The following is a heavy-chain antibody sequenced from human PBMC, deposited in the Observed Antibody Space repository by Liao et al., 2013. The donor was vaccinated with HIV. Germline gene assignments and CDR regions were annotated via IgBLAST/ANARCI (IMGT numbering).Heavy chain of an antibody. CDR1: GGSISSGGYS. V-gene: IGHV4-30-2*01. D-gene: IGHD3-22*01. Sequence: QLQLQESGSGLVKPSQTLSLTCAVSGGSISSGGYSWSWIRQPPGKGLEWIGYIYHSGSTYYNPSLKSRVTISVDRSKNHFSLKLSSVTAADTAVYYCARGPLTYYYDSSGPGAFDIWGQGTMVTVSS. CDR2: IYHSGST. J-gene: IGHJ3*02. CDR3: ARGPLTYYYDSSGPGAFDI.